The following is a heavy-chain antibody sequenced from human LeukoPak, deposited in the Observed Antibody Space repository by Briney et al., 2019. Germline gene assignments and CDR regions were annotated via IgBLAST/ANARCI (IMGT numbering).Heavy chain of an antibody. V-gene: IGHV1-69*13. CDR1: GGTFSNYA. Sequence: GASVKVSCKASGGTFSNYAISWVRQAPGQGLEWMGGIVPIFDTADYAQKFQGRLTITADDSTSTAYMELSSLRAEDTAAYYCARDLLGSHTSYSSGAWDYWGQGTLVTVSS. D-gene: IGHD3-9*01. CDR2: IVPIFDTA. J-gene: IGHJ4*02. CDR3: ARDLLGSHTSYSSGAWDY.